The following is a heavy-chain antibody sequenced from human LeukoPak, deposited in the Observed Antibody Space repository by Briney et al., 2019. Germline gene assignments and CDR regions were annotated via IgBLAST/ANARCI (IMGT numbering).Heavy chain of an antibody. V-gene: IGHV1-2*06. CDR2: INPNSGGT. J-gene: IGHJ4*02. CDR3: ASYGYSSQYFDY. CDR1: GYTFTGYY. Sequence: GASVTVSCTASGYTFTGYYMHWVRQAPGQGLEWMGRINPNSGGTNYAQKYQGRVTMTRDTSISTAYMELSRLRSDDTAVYYCASYGYSSQYFDYWGQGTLVTVSS. D-gene: IGHD6-13*01.